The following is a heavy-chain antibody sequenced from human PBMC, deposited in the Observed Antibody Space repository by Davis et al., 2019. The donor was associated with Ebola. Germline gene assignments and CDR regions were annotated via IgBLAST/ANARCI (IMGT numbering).Heavy chain of an antibody. D-gene: IGHD2-2*01. Sequence: GESLKISCAASGFTFSSYSMNWVRQAPGKGLEWVSYISSSSSTIYYADSVKGRFTISRDNAKNTLYLQMTSLRAEDTAVYYCARDRVVPAAINYYYYMDVWGKGTTVTVSS. V-gene: IGHV3-48*04. CDR2: ISSSSSTI. CDR1: GFTFSSYS. CDR3: ARDRVVPAAINYYYYMDV. J-gene: IGHJ6*03.